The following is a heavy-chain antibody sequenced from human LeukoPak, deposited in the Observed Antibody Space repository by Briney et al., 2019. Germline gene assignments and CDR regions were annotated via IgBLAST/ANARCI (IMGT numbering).Heavy chain of an antibody. D-gene: IGHD4-17*01. Sequence: GGSLRLSCAASGFTVSSKYMSWVRQAPGKGLEWVPVFYSGGSTYYTDSVKGRFTISRDNSKNTLYLQMNSLRAEDTAAYYCAREGNDYGWFDPWGQGTLVTVSS. J-gene: IGHJ5*02. CDR2: FYSGGST. CDR3: AREGNDYGWFDP. V-gene: IGHV3-53*01. CDR1: GFTVSSKY.